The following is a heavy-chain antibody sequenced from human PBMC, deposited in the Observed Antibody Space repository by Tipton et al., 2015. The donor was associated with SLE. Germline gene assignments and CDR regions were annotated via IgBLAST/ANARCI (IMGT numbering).Heavy chain of an antibody. CDR2: MYYSGST. V-gene: IGHV4-39*07. J-gene: IGHJ4*02. D-gene: IGHD2-21*01. CDR1: GGSVSSNY. Sequence: TLSLTCTVSGGSVSSNYWGWIRQPPGKGLEWIGSMYYSGSTYYNPTLKSRVTISEDTSKNQFSLKLSSVTAADTAIYYCARDRDTRAFVEVMGSYFDYWGQGTLVTVS. CDR3: ARDRDTRAFVEVMGSYFDY.